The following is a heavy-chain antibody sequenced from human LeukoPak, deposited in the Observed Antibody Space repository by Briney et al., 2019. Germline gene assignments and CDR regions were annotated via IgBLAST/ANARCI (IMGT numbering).Heavy chain of an antibody. CDR2: IYYSGST. J-gene: IGHJ4*02. D-gene: IGHD2-15*01. Sequence: NPSETLSLTCTVSGGSIRNYYWSWIRQPPGKGLEWIGYIYYSGSTNYNPSLKSRVTISVDTSKNQFSLKLSSVTAADTAVYYCARGSGNFDYWGQGTLVTVSS. CDR1: GGSIRNYY. V-gene: IGHV4-59*01. CDR3: ARGSGNFDY.